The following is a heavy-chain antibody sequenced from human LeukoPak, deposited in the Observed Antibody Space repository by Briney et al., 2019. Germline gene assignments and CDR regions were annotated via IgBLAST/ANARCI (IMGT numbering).Heavy chain of an antibody. V-gene: IGHV4-59*02. J-gene: IGHJ6*02. CDR2: IHHRGNT. CDR3: ARDQGSSLGMDV. D-gene: IGHD6-13*01. Sequence: SDTVSLTCTVSGGSVTDYYWSWIRQPPGKGLEWIGYIHHRGNTKNNPSLESRVTMSVDMSNNQLSLRLSSVTAADTAVYYCARDQGSSLGMDVWGQETRVTVPS. CDR1: GGSVTDYY.